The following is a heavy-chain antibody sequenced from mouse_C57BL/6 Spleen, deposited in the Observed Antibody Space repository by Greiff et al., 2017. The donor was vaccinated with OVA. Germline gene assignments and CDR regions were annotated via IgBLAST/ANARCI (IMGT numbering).Heavy chain of an antibody. CDR3: ARITTVVDYAMDY. CDR2: ISSGSSTI. J-gene: IGHJ4*01. D-gene: IGHD1-1*01. Sequence: EVQVVESGGGLVKPGGSLKLSCAASGFTFSDYGMHWVRQAPEKGLEWVAYISSGSSTIYYADTVKGRFTISRDNATNTLFLQMTSLRSEYTAMYYCARITTVVDYAMDYWGQGTSVTVSS. V-gene: IGHV5-17*01. CDR1: GFTFSDYG.